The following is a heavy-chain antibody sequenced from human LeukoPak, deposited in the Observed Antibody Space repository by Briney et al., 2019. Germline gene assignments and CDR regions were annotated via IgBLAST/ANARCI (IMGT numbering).Heavy chain of an antibody. D-gene: IGHD3-22*01. Sequence: ASVKVSCKTSGYTFTNSGISWVRRAPGQGLEWMGWISGHNGNTNYAQWLQDRVTMTTVTSASTAYMEVRSLRSDDTAIYYCARTPPFSYDHAVADRAFDLWGRGTMVIVSS. CDR2: ISGHNGNT. CDR3: ARTPPFSYDHAVADRAFDL. V-gene: IGHV1-18*01. J-gene: IGHJ3*01. CDR1: GYTFTNSG.